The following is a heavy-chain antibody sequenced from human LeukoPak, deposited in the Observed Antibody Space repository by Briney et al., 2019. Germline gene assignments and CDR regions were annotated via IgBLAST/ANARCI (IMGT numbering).Heavy chain of an antibody. J-gene: IGHJ4*02. Sequence: ASVKVSCKASGYTFTSYYMHGVRQAPGQGLEWMGIINPSGGSTSYAQKFQGRVTMTRDMSTSTVYMELSSLRSEDTAVYYCARSDMERRHYFDYWGQGTLVTVSS. CDR2: INPSGGST. CDR3: ARSDMERRHYFDY. V-gene: IGHV1-46*01. CDR1: GYTFTSYY. D-gene: IGHD1-1*01.